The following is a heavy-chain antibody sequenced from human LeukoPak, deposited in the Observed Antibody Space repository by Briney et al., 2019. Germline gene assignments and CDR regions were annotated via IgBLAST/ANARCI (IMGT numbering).Heavy chain of an antibody. D-gene: IGHD3-22*01. CDR3: ARDRMIVVEDAFDI. J-gene: IGHJ3*02. CDR1: GFTFSDNY. Sequence: GGPLRLSCAASGFTFSDNYMSWIRQAPGKGLEWVSAISGSGGSTYYADSVKGRFTISRDNSKNTLYLQMNSLRAEDTAVYYCARDRMIVVEDAFDIWGQGTMVTVSS. V-gene: IGHV3-23*01. CDR2: ISGSGGST.